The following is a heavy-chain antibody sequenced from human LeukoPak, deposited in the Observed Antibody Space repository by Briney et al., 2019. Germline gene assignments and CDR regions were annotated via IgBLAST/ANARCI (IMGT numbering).Heavy chain of an antibody. Sequence: GGSLTLSCAASGFTFSSYGMHWVRHAPGKGLEWVAVISYDGSNKYYADSVKGRFTISRDNSKNTLYLQMNSLRAEDTAVYYCAKDAILGIAAAGDSYYYYMDVWGKGTTVTVSS. D-gene: IGHD6-13*01. CDR1: GFTFSSYG. V-gene: IGHV3-30*18. J-gene: IGHJ6*03. CDR2: ISYDGSNK. CDR3: AKDAILGIAAAGDSYYYYMDV.